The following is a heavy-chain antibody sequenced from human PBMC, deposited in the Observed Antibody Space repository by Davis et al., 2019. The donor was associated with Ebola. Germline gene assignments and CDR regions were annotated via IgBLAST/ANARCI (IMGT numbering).Heavy chain of an antibody. Sequence: PGGPLRLSCAASGFTFSRYTMNWVRQAPGKGLEWVSSITSGCIYIYYADSVKGRFTISRDNAKKSLYLQMNSLRAEDTAVYYCARAPAYRSNWHLFFDHWGQGTLVTVSS. CDR3: ARAPAYRSNWHLFFDH. J-gene: IGHJ4*02. CDR1: GFTFSRYT. V-gene: IGHV3-21*01. D-gene: IGHD6-13*01. CDR2: ITSGCIYI.